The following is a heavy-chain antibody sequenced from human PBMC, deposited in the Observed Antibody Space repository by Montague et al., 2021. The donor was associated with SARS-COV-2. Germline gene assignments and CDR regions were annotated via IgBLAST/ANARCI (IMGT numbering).Heavy chain of an antibody. CDR3: ARVDSGSYVGAFDI. D-gene: IGHD1-26*01. J-gene: IGHJ3*02. Sequence: YLRLSCAASGFTFSSYGMHWVRQAPGKGLEWVAVIWYDGSNKYYADSVKGRFTISRDNSKNTLYLQMNSLRAEDTAVYYCARVDSGSYVGAFDIWGQGTMVTVSS. CDR2: IWYDGSNK. V-gene: IGHV3-33*01. CDR1: GFTFSSYG.